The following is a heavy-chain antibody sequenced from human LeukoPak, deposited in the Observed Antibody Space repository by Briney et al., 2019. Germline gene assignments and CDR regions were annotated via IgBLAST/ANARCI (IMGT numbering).Heavy chain of an antibody. J-gene: IGHJ6*04. V-gene: IGHV3-7*01. Sequence: GGSLRLSCAASGFRFNTYWMSWVRQAPGKGLEWVANIKQDGNEKYYADSVKGRFTISRDNAKNSLYLQMNSLRAKDTAVYYCAELGITMIGGVWGKGTTVTISS. CDR1: GFRFNTYW. CDR3: AELGITMIGGV. D-gene: IGHD3-10*02. CDR2: IKQDGNEK.